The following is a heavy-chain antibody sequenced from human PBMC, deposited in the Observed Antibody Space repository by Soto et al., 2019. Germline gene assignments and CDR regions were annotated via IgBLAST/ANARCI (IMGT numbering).Heavy chain of an antibody. CDR1: GFTFSSYA. CDR2: ISYDGSNK. Sequence: GGSLRLSCAASGFTFSSYAMHWVRQAPGKGLEWVAVISYDGSNKYYADSVKGRFTISRDNSKNTLYLQMNSLRAEDTAVYYCAKMVVATSYYYYGMDVWGQGTTVTVSS. V-gene: IGHV3-30-3*01. CDR3: AKMVVATSYYYYGMDV. D-gene: IGHD5-12*01. J-gene: IGHJ6*02.